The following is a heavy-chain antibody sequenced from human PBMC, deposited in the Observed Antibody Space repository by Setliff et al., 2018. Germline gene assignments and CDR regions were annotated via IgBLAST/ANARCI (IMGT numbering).Heavy chain of an antibody. J-gene: IGHJ4*02. CDR1: GFSISSGYY. CDR3: ARTGTYRYFDS. Sequence: SETLSLTCAVSGFSISSGYYWGWIRQPPGKGLEWIVNIHHSGKAYYNPSLKSRVTLSVDTSKNQFSLKLTSVTAADTAVYYCARTGTYRYFDSWGQGSRVTVSS. CDR2: IHHSGKA. D-gene: IGHD1-7*01. V-gene: IGHV4-38-2*01.